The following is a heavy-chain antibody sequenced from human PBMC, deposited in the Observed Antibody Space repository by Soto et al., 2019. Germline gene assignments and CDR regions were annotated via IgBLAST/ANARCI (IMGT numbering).Heavy chain of an antibody. V-gene: IGHV1-8*01. J-gene: IGHJ6*03. CDR2: MNTDSGHA. D-gene: IGHD3-22*01. Sequence: QEQLVQSGAEVKKPGASVKVSCKTSGYTFTSYDMNWVRQAPGQGLEWMGWMNTDSGHAESAQQLQGRGTITRDTSIRTVSMELSSLRSDDTAVYYWARGRPGGTGYYYYFIDLWGTGTSVTVSS. CDR1: GYTFTSYD. CDR3: ARGRPGGTGYYYYFIDL.